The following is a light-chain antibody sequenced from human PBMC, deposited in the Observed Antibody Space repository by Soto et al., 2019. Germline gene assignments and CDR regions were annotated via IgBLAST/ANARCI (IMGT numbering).Light chain of an antibody. CDR2: EGS. CDR1: SNDLGSYDL. V-gene: IGLV2-23*01. J-gene: IGLJ3*02. Sequence: QSALTQPASVSGSPGQSITISCTGTSNDLGSYDLVSWYQQHPGKAPKLMIYEGSKRPSGVSDRFSGSKSAYTASLTISGLQADDEAHYYCSSYAGSSTWVFGGGTKLTVL. CDR3: SSYAGSSTWV.